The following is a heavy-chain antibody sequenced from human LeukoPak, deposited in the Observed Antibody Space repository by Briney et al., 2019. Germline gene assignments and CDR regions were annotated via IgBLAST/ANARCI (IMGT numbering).Heavy chain of an antibody. Sequence: PGGSLRLSCAASGFTFSSYAMHWVRQAPGKGLEWVAVISYDGSNKYYADSVKGRFTISRDNSKNTLYLQMNSLRAEDTAVYYCARDTENSGYSYGHIDYWGQGTLVTVSS. CDR1: GFTFSSYA. V-gene: IGHV3-30*04. CDR2: ISYDGSNK. J-gene: IGHJ4*02. CDR3: ARDTENSGYSYGHIDY. D-gene: IGHD5-18*01.